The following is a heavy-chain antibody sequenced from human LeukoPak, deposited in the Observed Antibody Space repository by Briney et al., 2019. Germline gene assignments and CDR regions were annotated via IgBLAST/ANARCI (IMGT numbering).Heavy chain of an antibody. D-gene: IGHD2-15*01. CDR1: GFTFSSPS. CDR2: ISPSSSYI. Sequence: GGSLRLSCAASGFTFSSPSMNWVRQAPGKGLEFVSSISPSSSYIYYADSVKGRFTISRDDAKNSLFLQMNSLRAEDTAVYYCAREGGYCSGGSCRFFDYWGQGTLVTVSS. CDR3: AREGGYCSGGSCRFFDY. V-gene: IGHV3-21*06. J-gene: IGHJ4*02.